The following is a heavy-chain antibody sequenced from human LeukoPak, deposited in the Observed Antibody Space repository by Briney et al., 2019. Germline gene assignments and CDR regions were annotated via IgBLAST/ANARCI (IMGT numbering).Heavy chain of an antibody. CDR1: GFTFSSYG. CDR3: AKDRGCSSTSCYASYYYYMDV. CDR2: IRYDGSNK. J-gene: IGHJ6*03. D-gene: IGHD2-2*01. V-gene: IGHV3-30*02. Sequence: GGSLRLSCAASGFTFSSYGMHWVRQAPGKGLEWVAFIRYDGSNKYYADSVKGRFTISRDNSKNTLYLQMNSLRAEDTAVYYCAKDRGCSSTSCYASYYYYMDVWGKGTTVTIS.